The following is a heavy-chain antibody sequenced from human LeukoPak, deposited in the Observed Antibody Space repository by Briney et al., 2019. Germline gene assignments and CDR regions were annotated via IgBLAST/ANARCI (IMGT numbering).Heavy chain of an antibody. D-gene: IGHD3-10*01. CDR1: GFTFSSYG. J-gene: IGHJ4*02. CDR2: IRYDESNK. V-gene: IGHV3-30*02. CDR3: AGMVRGVIWAFDY. Sequence: GGSLRLSCAASGFTFSSYGMHWVRQAPGKGLEWVAFIRYDESNKYYADSVKGRFTISRDNSKNTLYLQMNSLRAEDTAVYYCAGMVRGVIWAFDYWGQGTLVTVSS.